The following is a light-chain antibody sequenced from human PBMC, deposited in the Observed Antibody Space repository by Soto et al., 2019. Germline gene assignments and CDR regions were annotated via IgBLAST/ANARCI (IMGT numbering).Light chain of an antibody. CDR3: QQSYKTVAWT. CDR1: QSINTC. J-gene: IGKJ1*01. Sequence: DIQMTQSPPSLSASVGDTVTITCLASQSINTCLNWYQQKPGKAHKLLIYSASSLQSGVPSRFSYSVSGTDFPVTIRRLQPDDFATYYCQQSYKTVAWTFGQGTTVDLK. CDR2: SAS. V-gene: IGKV1-39*01.